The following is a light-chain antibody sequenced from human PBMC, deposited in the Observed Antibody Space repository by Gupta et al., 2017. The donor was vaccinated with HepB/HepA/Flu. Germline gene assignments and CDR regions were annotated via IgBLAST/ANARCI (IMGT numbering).Light chain of an antibody. V-gene: IGLV1-40*01. CDR1: SSNMGTPYD. J-gene: IGLJ2*01. Sequence: QPVLTQPPSVSWAPGQRVSISCTGSSSNMGTPYDVNWYQQLPGTAPKLLIYANNNRPSGVPDRFSGSKSVTSASLAITGLQAEDEADYYCQSYDNSLHAWVFGGGTKLTVL. CDR3: QSYDNSLHAWV. CDR2: ANN.